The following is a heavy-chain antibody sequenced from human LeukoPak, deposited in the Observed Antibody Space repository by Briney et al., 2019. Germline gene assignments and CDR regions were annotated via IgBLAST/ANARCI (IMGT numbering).Heavy chain of an antibody. V-gene: IGHV3-30*18. D-gene: IGHD6-19*01. CDR2: TSYDGSNK. Sequence: GGSLRLSCAASGFIFSSYGMYWVRQAPGKGLEWVAVTSYDGSNKYYADSVKGRFTISRDNSKNTLYMQMNSLRAEDTAVYYCAKGIEQWASRHYYYYGMDVWGQGTTVTVSS. CDR1: GFIFSSYG. CDR3: AKGIEQWASRHYYYYGMDV. J-gene: IGHJ6*02.